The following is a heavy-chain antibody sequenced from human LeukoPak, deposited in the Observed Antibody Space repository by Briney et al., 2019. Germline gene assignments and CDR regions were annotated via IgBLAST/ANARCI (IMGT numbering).Heavy chain of an antibody. CDR3: ARDERDSSGYYYFNY. Sequence: PSETLSLTCAVYGGSFSGYYWSWIRQPPGKGLEWIGEINHSGSTNYNPSLKSRVTISVDTSKNQFSLKLSSVTAADMAVYYCARDERDSSGYYYFNYWGQGTLVTVSS. J-gene: IGHJ4*02. V-gene: IGHV4-34*01. CDR1: GGSFSGYY. D-gene: IGHD3-22*01. CDR2: INHSGST.